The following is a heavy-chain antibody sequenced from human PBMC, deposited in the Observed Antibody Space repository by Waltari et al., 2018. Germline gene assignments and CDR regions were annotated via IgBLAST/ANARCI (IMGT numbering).Heavy chain of an antibody. CDR1: GYTLTSYG. Sequence: VQLVQSGAEVKKPGAAVKVSCKASGYTLTSYGISWVRQAPGQGLEWMGWISAYNGNTNYAQKLQGRVTMTTDTSTSTAYMELRSLRSDDTAVYYCARDDRDYYGSGSPDYWGQGTLVTVSS. V-gene: IGHV1-18*01. D-gene: IGHD3-10*01. CDR3: ARDDRDYYGSGSPDY. CDR2: ISAYNGNT. J-gene: IGHJ4*02.